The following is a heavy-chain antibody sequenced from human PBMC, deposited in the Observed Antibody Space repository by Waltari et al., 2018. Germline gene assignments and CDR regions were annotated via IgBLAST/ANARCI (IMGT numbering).Heavy chain of an antibody. CDR2: IYHSGRT. Sequence: QVQLQESGPELVTPSQTLSLTCTVSGDSIRSSNYPWTWIRQHPGEGLEWIGYIYHSGRTKYNPSLQSRVTISVDTSKNQFSLKLNSVTAADTAVYHCARIGGDYTSGWGYFDLWGRGTLVTVSS. J-gene: IGHJ2*01. D-gene: IGHD6-19*01. V-gene: IGHV4-31*03. CDR3: ARIGGDYTSGWGYFDL. CDR1: GDSIRSSNYP.